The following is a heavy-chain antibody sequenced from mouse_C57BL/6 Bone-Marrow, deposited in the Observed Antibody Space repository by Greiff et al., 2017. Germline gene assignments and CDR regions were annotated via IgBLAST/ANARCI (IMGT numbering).Heavy chain of an antibody. V-gene: IGHV1-59*01. CDR2: IDPSDSYT. CDR1: GYTFTSYW. J-gene: IGHJ1*03. CDR3: ARSEGPWYFDV. D-gene: IGHD3-3*01. Sequence: QVQLQQPGAELVRPGTSVKLSCKASGYTFTSYWMHWVKQRPGKGLEWIGVIDPSDSYTNYNQKFKGKATLTVDTSSSPAYMQLSSLTSEDSAVYYCARSEGPWYFDVWGTGTTVTVSS.